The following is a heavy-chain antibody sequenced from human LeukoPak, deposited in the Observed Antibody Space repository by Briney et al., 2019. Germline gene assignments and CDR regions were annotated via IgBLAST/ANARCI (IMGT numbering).Heavy chain of an antibody. J-gene: IGHJ4*02. CDR1: GGSISSYY. CDR3: AGTNSHYYDSSGYQDY. V-gene: IGHV4-59*01. D-gene: IGHD3-22*01. Sequence: SETLSLTCTVSGGSISSYYWSWIRQPPGKGLEWIGYIYYSGSTNYNPSLKSRVTISVDTSKNQFSLKLSSVTAADTAVYYCAGTNSHYYDSSGYQDYWGQGTLVTVSS. CDR2: IYYSGST.